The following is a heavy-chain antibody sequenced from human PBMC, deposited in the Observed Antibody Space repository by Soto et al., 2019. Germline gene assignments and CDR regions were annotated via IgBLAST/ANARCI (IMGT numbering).Heavy chain of an antibody. D-gene: IGHD3-16*02. V-gene: IGHV3-21*01. CDR3: ARASVSTWLRFGELSNDAFDI. Sequence: PGGSLRLSCAASGFTFSTYAMAWVRQAPGKGLEWVSSISSSSSYIYYADSVKGRFTISRDNAKNSLYLQMNSLRAEDTAVYYCARASVSTWLRFGELSNDAFDIWGQGTMVTVSS. CDR2: ISSSSSYI. CDR1: GFTFSTYA. J-gene: IGHJ3*02.